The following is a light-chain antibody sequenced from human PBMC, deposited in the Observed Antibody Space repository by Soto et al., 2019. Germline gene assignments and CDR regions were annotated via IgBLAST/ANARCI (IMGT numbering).Light chain of an antibody. J-gene: IGLJ1*01. CDR3: SSYTSSSTPWV. Sequence: QSVLTQPASVSGSPGQSITISCTGTSSDVGGYNYVSWYQQHPGKAPKLMIYDVSNRPSGVSNRFSGSKSGNTASLTIFGLQAEDEADYYCSSYTSSSTPWVFGTGTKATVL. V-gene: IGLV2-14*01. CDR2: DVS. CDR1: SSDVGGYNY.